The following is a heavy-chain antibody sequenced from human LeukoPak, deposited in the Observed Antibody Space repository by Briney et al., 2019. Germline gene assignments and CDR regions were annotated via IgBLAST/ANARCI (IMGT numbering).Heavy chain of an antibody. CDR1: GYAISSGYY. D-gene: IGHD1-26*01. J-gene: IGHJ2*01. Sequence: SETLSLTCTVSGYAISSGYYWSWIRQPPGKGLEWIGYIYYRGTNNYNPSLKSRVSMSLDTSKNQFSLRLSSVTAADTAVYYCARERETYWYFDLWGRGTLVTVSS. CDR2: IYYRGTN. CDR3: ARERETYWYFDL. V-gene: IGHV4-61*08.